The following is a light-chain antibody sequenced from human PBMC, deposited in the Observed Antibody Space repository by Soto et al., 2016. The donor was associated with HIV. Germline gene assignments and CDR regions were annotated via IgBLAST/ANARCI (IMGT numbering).Light chain of an antibody. V-gene: IGLV3-21*02. J-gene: IGLJ2*01. CDR3: QVWDSSTDHPV. CDR1: NIRTKS. CDR2: DDR. Sequence: SYVLTQPPSVSVAPGQTATIACGGNNIRTKSVHWYQRKSGQAPLLVVHDDRVRPSGIPERFSGSNSGNTATLTISRVEAGDEADYYCQVWDSSTDHPVFGGGTKVTVL.